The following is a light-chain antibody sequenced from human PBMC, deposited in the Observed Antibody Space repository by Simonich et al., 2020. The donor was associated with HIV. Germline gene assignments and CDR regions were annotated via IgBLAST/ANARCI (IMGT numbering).Light chain of an antibody. CDR2: KAS. J-gene: IGKJ1*01. CDR3: QRYNSYSLT. V-gene: IGKV1-5*03. Sequence: DIQMTQSPSTLSASVGDRVTITYRASKSISSWLAWYQQKPGKAPKLLIYKASSLESGIPSRFSGSGSGTGFTLTISSLQPDDFATYCCQRYNSYSLTFGQGTNVEIK. CDR1: KSISSW.